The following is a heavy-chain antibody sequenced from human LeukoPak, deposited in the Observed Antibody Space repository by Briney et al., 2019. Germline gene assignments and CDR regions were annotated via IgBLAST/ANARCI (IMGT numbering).Heavy chain of an antibody. J-gene: IGHJ2*01. Sequence: GGSLRLSCAASGFTFSSYAMNWVRQAPGRGLEWVSPISSSSGYIHYADSVKGRFTISRDNAKNSVYLQMDSLRAEGTAVYYCARGSSSWHANWYFDLWGRGTLVTVSS. D-gene: IGHD6-13*01. CDR1: GFTFSSYA. CDR3: ARGSSSWHANWYFDL. V-gene: IGHV3-21*01. CDR2: ISSSSGYI.